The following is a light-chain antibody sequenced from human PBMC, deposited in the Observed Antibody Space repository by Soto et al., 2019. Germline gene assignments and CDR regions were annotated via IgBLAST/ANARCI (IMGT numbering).Light chain of an antibody. J-gene: IGKJ3*01. Sequence: DIQMTQSPSSLSASVGDRVSITCRASQGISNYLAWYQQKPGKVPKLLIYTTSTLRSGVPSRFSGSGSGTDFNLTISSLHPEDVATDYCQKYNSAPPTFGPGTRVDI. CDR3: QKYNSAPPT. CDR2: TTS. CDR1: QGISNY. V-gene: IGKV1-27*01.